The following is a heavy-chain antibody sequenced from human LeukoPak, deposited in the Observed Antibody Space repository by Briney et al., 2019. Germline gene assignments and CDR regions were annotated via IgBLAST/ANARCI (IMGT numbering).Heavy chain of an antibody. Sequence: SETLSLTCNVSGGSISNYYWNWIRQPAGKGLEWIGRFYARGNTNYNPSLKSRVTMSVDTSKNQFSLKLSSVTAADTAVYYCARRGRVTTLRYYYYYMDVWGKGTTVTISS. J-gene: IGHJ6*03. V-gene: IGHV4-4*07. CDR1: GGSISNYY. CDR2: FYARGNT. D-gene: IGHD4-17*01. CDR3: ARRGRVTTLRYYYYYMDV.